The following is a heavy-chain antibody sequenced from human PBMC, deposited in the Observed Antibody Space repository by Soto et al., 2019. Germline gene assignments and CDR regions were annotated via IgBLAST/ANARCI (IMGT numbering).Heavy chain of an antibody. V-gene: IGHV3-21*01. Sequence: GGSLRLSCAASGFTFSSYSMNWVRQAPGKGLEWVSSISSSSSYIYYADSVKGRFTISRDNAKNSLYLQMNSLRAEDTAVYYCARDMVGMVRGVINYYYYYMDVWGKGTTVTVSS. CDR1: GFTFSSYS. CDR3: ARDMVGMVRGVINYYYYYMDV. J-gene: IGHJ6*03. CDR2: ISSSSSYI. D-gene: IGHD3-10*01.